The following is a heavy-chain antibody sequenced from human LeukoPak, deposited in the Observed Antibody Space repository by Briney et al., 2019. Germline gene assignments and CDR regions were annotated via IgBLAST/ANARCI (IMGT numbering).Heavy chain of an antibody. J-gene: IGHJ6*04. CDR1: GFTFSSYE. V-gene: IGHV3-48*03. CDR2: ISSSGSTI. D-gene: IGHD3-10*01. CDR3: ASGFGELPLYYYYGMDV. Sequence: GGSLRLSCAASGFTFSSYEMNWVRQAPGNGLEWVSYISSSGSTIYYADSVKGRFTISRDNAKNSLYLQMNSLRAEDTAVYYCASGFGELPLYYYYGMDVWGKGTTVTVSS.